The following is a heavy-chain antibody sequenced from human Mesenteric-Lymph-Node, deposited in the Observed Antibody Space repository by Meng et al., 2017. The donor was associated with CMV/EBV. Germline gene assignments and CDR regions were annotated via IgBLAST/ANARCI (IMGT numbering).Heavy chain of an antibody. CDR1: GGSLPSNHW. Sequence: AVSGGSLPSNHWLSWVRPPPGMGLEWIGEVYHSGNTNYNPSLKSRVTISVDKSKNQFSLGLSSVTAADTAVYYCATLYGGNFQYFHHWGQGTLVTVSS. CDR2: VYHSGNT. J-gene: IGHJ1*01. V-gene: IGHV4-4*02. D-gene: IGHD4-23*01. CDR3: ATLYGGNFQYFHH.